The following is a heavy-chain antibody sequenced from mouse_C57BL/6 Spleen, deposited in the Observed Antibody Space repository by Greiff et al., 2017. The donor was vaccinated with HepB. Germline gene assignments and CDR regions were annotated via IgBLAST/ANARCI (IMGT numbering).Heavy chain of an antibody. CDR1: GYTFTSYW. V-gene: IGHV1-5*01. CDR3: TRGEYGNPYFDY. D-gene: IGHD2-1*01. Sequence: EVQLQQSGTVLARPGASVKMSCKTSGYTFTSYWMHWVKQRPGQGLEWIGAIYPGNSDTSYNQKFKGKAKLTAVTSSSTAYMELSSLTNEDSAVYYCTRGEYGNPYFDYWGQGTTLTVSS. CDR2: IYPGNSDT. J-gene: IGHJ2*01.